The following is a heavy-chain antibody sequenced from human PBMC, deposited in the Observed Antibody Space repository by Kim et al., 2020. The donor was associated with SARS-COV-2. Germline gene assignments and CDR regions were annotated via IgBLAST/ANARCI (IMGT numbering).Heavy chain of an antibody. CDR3: ARGRPNCSGGSCYSYYFD. D-gene: IGHD2-15*01. CDR2: INHSGST. CDR1: GGSFSGYY. V-gene: IGHV4-34*01. J-gene: IGHJ4*01. Sequence: SETLSLTCAVYGGSFSGYYWSWIRQPPGKGLEWIGEINHSGSTNYNPSLKSRVTISVDTSKNQFSLKLSSVTAADTAVYYCARGRPNCSGGSCYSYYFD.